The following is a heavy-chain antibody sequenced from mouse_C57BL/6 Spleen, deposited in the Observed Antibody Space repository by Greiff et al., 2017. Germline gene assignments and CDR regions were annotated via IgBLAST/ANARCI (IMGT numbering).Heavy chain of an antibody. CDR1: GFTFSDYG. Sequence: DVQLVESGGGLVKPGGSLKLSCAASGFTFSDYGMHWVRQAPEKGLEWVAYISSGSSTIYYADTVKGRFTISRDNAKNTLFLQMTSLRSEDTAMYYCARSYGSSPYYAMDYWGQGTSVTVSS. J-gene: IGHJ4*01. CDR3: ARSYGSSPYYAMDY. V-gene: IGHV5-17*01. CDR2: ISSGSSTI. D-gene: IGHD1-1*01.